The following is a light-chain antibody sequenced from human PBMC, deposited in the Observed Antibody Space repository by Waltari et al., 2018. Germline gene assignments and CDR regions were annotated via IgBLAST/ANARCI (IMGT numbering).Light chain of an antibody. CDR2: SDN. J-gene: IGLJ1*01. CDR3: VAWDDSLNAYV. Sequence: QSVLTQQFSPSGIPGKRVTLPCSGSSSNIGTNTVNWYQHLPGTAPKVLIYSDNQRHSGVPNRFSGSKSGTSASLAIVGLQSEDEADYFCVAWDDSLNAYVFGTGTKVTVL. CDR1: SSNIGTNT. V-gene: IGLV1-44*01.